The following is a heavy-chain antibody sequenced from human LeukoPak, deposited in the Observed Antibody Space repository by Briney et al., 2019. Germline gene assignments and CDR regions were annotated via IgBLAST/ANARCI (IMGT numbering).Heavy chain of an antibody. V-gene: IGHV1-69*02. CDR3: ATHYSSTSWRY. D-gene: IGHD2-2*01. Sequence: SAKVSCKASGGTFSSYTISWVRQAPGQGLEWMGRIIPILGIANYAQKFQGRVTITADKSTSTAYMKLSSLRSEDTAVYYCATHYSSTSWRYWGQGTLVTVSS. CDR2: IIPILGIA. CDR1: GGTFSSYT. J-gene: IGHJ4*02.